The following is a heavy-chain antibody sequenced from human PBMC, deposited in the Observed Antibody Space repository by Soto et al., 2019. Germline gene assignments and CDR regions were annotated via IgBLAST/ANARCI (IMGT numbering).Heavy chain of an antibody. CDR1: GFTFSSYA. Sequence: QVQLVESGGGVVQPGRSPRLSCAASGFTFSSYAMHWVRQAPGKGLEWVAVISYDGSNKYYADSVKGRFTISRDNSKNTLYLQMNSLRAEDTAVYYGARDTCSGGSCHSCNYWGQGTLVTVSS. CDR2: ISYDGSNK. D-gene: IGHD2-15*01. V-gene: IGHV3-30-3*01. J-gene: IGHJ4*02. CDR3: ARDTCSGGSCHSCNY.